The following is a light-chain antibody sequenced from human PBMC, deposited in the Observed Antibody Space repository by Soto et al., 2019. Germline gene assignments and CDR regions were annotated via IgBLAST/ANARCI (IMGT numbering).Light chain of an antibody. J-gene: IGKJ5*01. CDR1: QSISNW. Sequence: DIQMTQSPSTVPASLGDRFAITCLASQSISNWLAWYQQKPGTAPKVLIYDASNLETGVPSRFSGSGSGTDFTFTISSLQAEDIATYYCQQYDNLPPITFGQGTRLEIK. CDR2: DAS. CDR3: QQYDNLPPIT. V-gene: IGKV1-33*01.